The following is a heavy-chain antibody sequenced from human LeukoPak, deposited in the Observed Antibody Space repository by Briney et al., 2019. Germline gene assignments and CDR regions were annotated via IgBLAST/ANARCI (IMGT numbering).Heavy chain of an antibody. D-gene: IGHD3-22*01. CDR1: GFIFSNYE. J-gene: IGHJ3*02. CDR3: SKDYSHSSGLLSGAFDI. CDR2: MDGSGTTT. V-gene: IGHV3-48*03. Sequence: PGGSLRLSCAASGFIFSNYEMNWVRQAPGKGLEWVSYMDGSGTTTYYADSVKGRFIISRDNAKNSLFLQMSSLRAEDTAVYYWSKDYSHSSGLLSGAFDIWGQGTMVTVSS.